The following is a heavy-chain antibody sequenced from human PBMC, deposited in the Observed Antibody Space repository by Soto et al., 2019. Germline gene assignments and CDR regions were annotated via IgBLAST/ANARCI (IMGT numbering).Heavy chain of an antibody. V-gene: IGHV1-2*02. CDR3: ATNPSSSRGAEYYYYGMDV. CDR2: LNPNSGGT. Sequence: ASAKVSCNASGYTFTGYCMHWVRQAPGQGLEWMGWLNPNSGGTNYAQKFQGRVTMTRDTSISTAYMELSRLRSDDTAVYYCATNPSSSRGAEYYYYGMDVLGQGTTVTVSS. D-gene: IGHD6-6*01. CDR1: GYTFTGYC. J-gene: IGHJ6*01.